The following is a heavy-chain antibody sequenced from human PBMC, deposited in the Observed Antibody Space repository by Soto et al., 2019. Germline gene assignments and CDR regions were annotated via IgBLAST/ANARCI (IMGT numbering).Heavy chain of an antibody. D-gene: IGHD4-17*01. CDR3: TSHDYGDYGY. CDR1: GFTFADTW. Sequence: EVQLVESGGGLAQPGESLRLSCVGSGFTFADTWMNWVRQAPGKGLEWVGRIKSKIKGGTADYADPVKGRFTISRDDAQSTIYLHMDDLKTEDTGIYYCTSHDYGDYGYWGQGTRVIVSS. CDR2: IKSKIKGGTA. J-gene: IGHJ4*02. V-gene: IGHV3-15*07.